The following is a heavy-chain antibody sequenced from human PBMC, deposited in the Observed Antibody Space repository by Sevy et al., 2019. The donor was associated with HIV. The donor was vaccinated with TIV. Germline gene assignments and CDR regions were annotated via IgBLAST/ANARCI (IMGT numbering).Heavy chain of an antibody. CDR3: AGDPDRWKAGDYYMDV. D-gene: IGHD1-1*01. Sequence: GGSLRLSCAASGFTFSSYSMNWVRQAPGKGLEWVSSISSSSSYIYYADSVKGRFTISRDNAKNSLYLQMNSLRAEDTAVYYCAGDPDRWKAGDYYMDVWGKGTTVTVSS. CDR2: ISSSSSYI. V-gene: IGHV3-21*01. CDR1: GFTFSSYS. J-gene: IGHJ6*03.